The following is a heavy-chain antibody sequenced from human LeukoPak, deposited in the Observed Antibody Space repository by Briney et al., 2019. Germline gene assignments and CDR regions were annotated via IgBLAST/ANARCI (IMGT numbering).Heavy chain of an antibody. CDR1: GGTFISYA. Sequence: GASVKVSCKASGGTFISYAISWVRQAPGQGLEWMGGIIPIFGTANYAQKFQGRVTITADESTSTAYMELSSLRSEDTAVYYCARMYYYDSSGYSYFDYWGQGTLVTVSS. D-gene: IGHD3-22*01. CDR2: IIPIFGTA. CDR3: ARMYYYDSSGYSYFDY. V-gene: IGHV1-69*13. J-gene: IGHJ4*02.